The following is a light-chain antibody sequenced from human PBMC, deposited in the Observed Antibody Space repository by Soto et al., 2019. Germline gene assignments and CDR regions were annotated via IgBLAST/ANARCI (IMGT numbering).Light chain of an antibody. V-gene: IGKV3-20*01. Sequence: EIVLTQSPGTLSLSPGERGTLSCWASQSVSGNDLAWYQQKPGQAPRLVIYGASSRATGIPDRFSGNGSGTDFPLAIRRLDPKDFAVYYCQHYVRSPDTFGQGTKLEIK. CDR3: QHYVRSPDT. CDR2: GAS. CDR1: QSVSGND. J-gene: IGKJ2*01.